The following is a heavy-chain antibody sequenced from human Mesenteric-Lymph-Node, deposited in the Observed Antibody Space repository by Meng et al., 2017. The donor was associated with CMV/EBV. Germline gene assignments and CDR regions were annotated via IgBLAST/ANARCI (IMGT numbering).Heavy chain of an antibody. J-gene: IGHJ4*02. Sequence: ETLSLTCAASGFTFSNYMINWVRQAPGKGLEWVSSITISGIMYYADSVKGRFTISRDNAKNSLYLQMNSLRAEDTAVYYCARVFKGETYFDYWGLGTQVTVSS. CDR2: ITISGIM. CDR1: GFTFSNYM. CDR3: ARVFKGETYFDY. V-gene: IGHV3-69-1*01. D-gene: IGHD2-21*01.